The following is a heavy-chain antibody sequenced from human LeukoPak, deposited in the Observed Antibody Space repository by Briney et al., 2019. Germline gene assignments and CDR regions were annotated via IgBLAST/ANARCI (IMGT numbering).Heavy chain of an antibody. Sequence: SETLSLTWTVAGGSISSYYWSWIRKPPGEGLGWIGYIYYSGSTNYNPSLKSRVTISVDTSMNQFSLKLSSVTSADTAVYYCARGGAIWFGELSLFYYYYYMDVWGKGTTVTISS. CDR3: ARGGAIWFGELSLFYYYYYMDV. J-gene: IGHJ6*03. D-gene: IGHD3-10*01. CDR2: IYYSGST. CDR1: GGSISSYY. V-gene: IGHV4-59*01.